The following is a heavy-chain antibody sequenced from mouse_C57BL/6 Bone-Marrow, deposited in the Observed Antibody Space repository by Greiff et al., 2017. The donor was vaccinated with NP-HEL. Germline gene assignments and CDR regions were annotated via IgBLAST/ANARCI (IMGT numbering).Heavy chain of an antibody. CDR1: GFSLTSYG. CDR2: IWGGGST. V-gene: IGHV2-9*01. CDR3: AKQGSWHRGDY. J-gene: IGHJ4*01. Sequence: VQLQQSGPGLVAPSQSLSITCTVSGFSLTSYGVDWVRQPPGQGLEWLGVIWGGGSTNYNSAPMSRLSISNDNSKSQVFLKMNILQTDDTAMYYCAKQGSWHRGDYWGQGTSVTVSS.